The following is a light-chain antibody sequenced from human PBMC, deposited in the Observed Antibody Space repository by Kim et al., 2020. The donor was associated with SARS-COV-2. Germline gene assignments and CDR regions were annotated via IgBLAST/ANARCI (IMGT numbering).Light chain of an antibody. V-gene: IGKV3D-7*01. CDR1: QSVRRSE. CDR3: QKDYNIPWK. CDR2: GES. J-gene: IGKJ1*01. Sequence: GERANMSRRDRQSVRRSELYWEQKKPGQARRLINDGESTRATGIPGRCRGSGYGTDFTLNISSLQPEDCAVYYWQKDYNIPWKFGQGTKVDIK.